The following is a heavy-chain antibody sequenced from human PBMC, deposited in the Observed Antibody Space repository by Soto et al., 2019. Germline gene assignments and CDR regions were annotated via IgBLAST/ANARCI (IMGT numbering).Heavy chain of an antibody. Sequence: SETLSLTCAVSGDPISSSKWWTWVRQTPGKGLEWFGKIDQNGITNYNPSLESRVTILKDNSKNQLSLTFTSLTAVDSAVNYCGRLNRDYYYYVMDVWGQGATVTVSS. V-gene: IGHV4-4*02. CDR3: GRLNRDYYYYVMDV. CDR2: IDQNGIT. CDR1: GDPISSSKW. J-gene: IGHJ6*02.